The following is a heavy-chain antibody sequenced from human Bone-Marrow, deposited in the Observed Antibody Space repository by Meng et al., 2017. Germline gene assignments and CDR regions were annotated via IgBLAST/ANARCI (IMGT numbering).Heavy chain of an antibody. CDR2: ISAYNGNT. D-gene: IGHD1-26*01. CDR1: GYTFTSDG. J-gene: IGHJ4*02. Sequence: QVQLVKSGAEGKKPGASVKVSCKASGYTFTSDGISWVRQAPGQGLEWMGWISAYNGNTNYAQKLQGRVTMTTDTSTSTAYMELRSLRSDDTAVYYCVKEWELGSFDYWGQGTLVTVSS. CDR3: VKEWELGSFDY. V-gene: IGHV1-18*01.